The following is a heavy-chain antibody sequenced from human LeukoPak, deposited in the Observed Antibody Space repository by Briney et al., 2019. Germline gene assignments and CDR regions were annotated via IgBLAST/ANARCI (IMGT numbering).Heavy chain of an antibody. D-gene: IGHD3-22*01. V-gene: IGHV4-34*01. CDR3: ARGLALYYDSSGYGNNWFDP. Sequence: SETLSLTCGVYGGSLSTYYWSWIRQPPGKGLEWIGEINHSGSTNYNPSLKSRVTMSVDTSKNQFSLKLSSVTAADTAVYYCARGLALYYDSSGYGNNWFDPWGQGTLVTVSS. J-gene: IGHJ5*02. CDR1: GGSLSTYY. CDR2: INHSGST.